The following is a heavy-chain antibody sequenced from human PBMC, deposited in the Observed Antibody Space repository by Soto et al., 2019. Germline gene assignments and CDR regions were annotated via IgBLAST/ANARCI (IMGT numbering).Heavy chain of an antibody. D-gene: IGHD2-8*01. CDR1: GGSLSGCY. CDR3: ARGFRKDIVLIVYATDFAY. J-gene: IGHJ4*02. CDR2: INHRGST. Sequence: NPSLTCSGSGGSLSGCYKSWLRHPPGKESEWIGEINHRGSTNYNPSLKSRVTISVDTSKNLFSLRLRSVTAADTALYYCARGFRKDIVLIVYATDFAYWGQGTLVTVS. V-gene: IGHV4-34*01.